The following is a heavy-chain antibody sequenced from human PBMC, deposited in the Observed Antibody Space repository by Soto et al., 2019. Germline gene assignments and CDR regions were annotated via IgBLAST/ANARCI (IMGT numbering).Heavy chain of an antibody. CDR3: AREIDSGYVKMCVRDF. D-gene: IGHD5-12*01. CDR2: INAVIGNT. V-gene: IGHV1-3*01. J-gene: IGHJ6*02. CDR1: GYTFTSYS. Sequence: ASVKVSCKASGYTFTSYSLDWVRHAPGKRHGWMGWINAVIGNTKYSQKFQGRVTITRDTSASTAYMDLSSLRSEDTDVYYCAREIDSGYVKMCVRDFCGQVTAVTDSS.